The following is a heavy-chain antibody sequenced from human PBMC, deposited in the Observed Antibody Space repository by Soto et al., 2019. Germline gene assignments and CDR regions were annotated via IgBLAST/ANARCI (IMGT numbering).Heavy chain of an antibody. Sequence: SETLSLTCTVSGGSISSYYWSWIRQPPGKGLEWIGYIYYSGSTNYNPSLTSRVTISVDTSKNRFSLKLSSVTAADTAVYYCATSRLWFGELLFDYWGQGTLVTVSS. CDR1: GGSISSYY. CDR2: IYYSGST. D-gene: IGHD3-10*01. J-gene: IGHJ4*02. CDR3: ATSRLWFGELLFDY. V-gene: IGHV4-59*01.